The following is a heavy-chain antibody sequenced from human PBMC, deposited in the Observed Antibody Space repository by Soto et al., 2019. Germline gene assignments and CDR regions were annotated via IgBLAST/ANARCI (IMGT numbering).Heavy chain of an antibody. CDR1: GGSFSGYY. Sequence: SETLSLTCAVYGGSFSGYYWTWIRQPPGTGLEWIGEINHSGSTNYNPSLKSRVTISVDTSKNQFSLKLSSVTAADTAVYYCARNSFDTSGKAADLWGQGTLVTVSS. CDR3: ARNSFDTSGKAADL. D-gene: IGHD3-22*01. CDR2: INHSGST. J-gene: IGHJ5*02. V-gene: IGHV4-34*01.